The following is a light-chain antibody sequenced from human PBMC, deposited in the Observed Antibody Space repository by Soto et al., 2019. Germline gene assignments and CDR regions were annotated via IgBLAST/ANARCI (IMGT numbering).Light chain of an antibody. V-gene: IGKV3-15*01. CDR3: QQYNNWPPFT. CDR2: NAF. Sequence: EIMMTQSPATLSASPGERATLSCRASQSVTTNLAWYQKKPGQAPRLLIYNAFTRATGIAARFSGSGSGTDFTLTISSLQSEDFAVYYCQQYNNWPPFTFGQGTKLEI. J-gene: IGKJ2*01. CDR1: QSVTTN.